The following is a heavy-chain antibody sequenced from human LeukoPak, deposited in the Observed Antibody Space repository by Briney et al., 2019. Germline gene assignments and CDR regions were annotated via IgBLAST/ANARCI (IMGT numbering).Heavy chain of an antibody. CDR1: GFTLNNYA. J-gene: IGHJ5*02. CDR3: AKGGIYDFWSGYHLDP. D-gene: IGHD3-3*01. Sequence: GGSLRLSCAASGFTLNNYAMSWVRQAPGKGLEWVSIINNSGGSTYYADSVKGRFTISRDLSKNTLYLQMNSLRAEDTAVYYCAKGGIYDFWSGYHLDPWGQGTLVTVSS. V-gene: IGHV3-23*01. CDR2: INNSGGST.